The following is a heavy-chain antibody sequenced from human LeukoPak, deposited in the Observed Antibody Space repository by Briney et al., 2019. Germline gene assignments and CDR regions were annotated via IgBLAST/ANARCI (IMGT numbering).Heavy chain of an antibody. D-gene: IGHD2-2*01. CDR2: ISSWSSFI. J-gene: IGHJ5*02. CDR1: GFVFDTYS. Sequence: GGSLRLSCAASGFVFDTYSMTWVRQAPGKGLEWVSSISSWSSFIYSADSVTGRFTISRDNAKNSLYLQMNSLRAEDTAVYYCARAGSTNSWFDPWGQGTLVIVSS. CDR3: ARAGSTNSWFDP. V-gene: IGHV3-21*01.